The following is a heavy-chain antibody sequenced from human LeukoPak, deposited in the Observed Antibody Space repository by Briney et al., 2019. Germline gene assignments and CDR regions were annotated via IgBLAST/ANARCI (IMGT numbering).Heavy chain of an antibody. CDR1: GFTFSSYA. Sequence: GGSLRLSCAASGFTFSSYAMSWVRQAPGKGLEWVSAISGSGGSTYCADSVKGRFTISGDNSKNTLYLQMNSLRAEGTAVYYCAKGGKWDVTPFDYWGQGTLVTVSS. CDR3: AKGGKWDVTPFDY. V-gene: IGHV3-23*01. D-gene: IGHD1-26*01. J-gene: IGHJ4*02. CDR2: ISGSGGST.